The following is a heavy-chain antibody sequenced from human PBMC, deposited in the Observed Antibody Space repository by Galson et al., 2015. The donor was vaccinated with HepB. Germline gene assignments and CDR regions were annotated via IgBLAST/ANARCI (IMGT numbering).Heavy chain of an antibody. CDR3: TSLPQHPSDFWSGYYRGAFDI. CDR2: IRSKAYGGTT. CDR1: GFTFGDYA. Sequence: SLRLSCAASGFTFGDYAMSWFRQAPGKGLEWVGFIRSKAYGGTTEYAASVKGRFTISRDDSKSIAYLQMNSLKTEDTAVYYCTSLPQHPSDFWSGYYRGAFDIWGQGTMVTVSS. J-gene: IGHJ3*02. V-gene: IGHV3-49*03. D-gene: IGHD3-3*01.